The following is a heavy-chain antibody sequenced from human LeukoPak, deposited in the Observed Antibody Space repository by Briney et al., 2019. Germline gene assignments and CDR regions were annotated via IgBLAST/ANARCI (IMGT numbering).Heavy chain of an antibody. CDR2: ISGSGGST. D-gene: IGHD2/OR15-2a*01. CDR1: GFTFSSYA. J-gene: IGHJ6*02. V-gene: IGHV3-23*01. Sequence: GGSLRLSCAASGFTFSSYAMSWVRQAPGKGLEWVSAISGSGGSTYYADSVKGRFTISRDNSKNTLYLQMNSLRAEDTAVYYCAKADTWANYYGMDVWGQGTTVTVSS. CDR3: AKADTWANYYGMDV.